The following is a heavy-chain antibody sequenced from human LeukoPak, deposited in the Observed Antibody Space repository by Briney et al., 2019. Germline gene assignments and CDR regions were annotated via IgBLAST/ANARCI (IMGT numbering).Heavy chain of an antibody. V-gene: IGHV3-48*02. CDR2: INHNAEMI. CDR1: GFPFGSYV. D-gene: IGHD3-9*01. J-gene: IGHJ4*02. CDR3: ARDHDWAFDL. Sequence: PGGSLRLSCEASGFPFGSYVMSWVRQAPGKGLEWIAYINHNAEMIFYPDFVKGRFTISRDNAKNSLYLQMSALRYEDTAIYYCARDHDWAFDLWGQGTLVTVSS.